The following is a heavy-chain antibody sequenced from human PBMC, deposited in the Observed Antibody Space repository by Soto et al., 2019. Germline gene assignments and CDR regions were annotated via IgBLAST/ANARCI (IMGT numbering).Heavy chain of an antibody. D-gene: IGHD6-19*01. CDR1: GFTFSTYS. CDR2: ISSSSTYI. J-gene: IGHJ4*02. V-gene: IGHV3-21*01. CDR3: ARDDGSGDFDY. Sequence: GGSLRLSCAASGFTFSTYSMNWVRQAPGKGLEWVSFISSSSTYIYYADSVQGRFTISRDNAKNSLSLQMNSLRAEDTAVYYCARDDGSGDFDYWGQGTLVTVSS.